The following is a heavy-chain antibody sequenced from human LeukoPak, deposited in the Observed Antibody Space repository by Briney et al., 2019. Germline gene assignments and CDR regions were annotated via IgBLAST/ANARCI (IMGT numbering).Heavy chain of an antibody. Sequence: GGSLRLSCAASGFTFDDYAMHWVRQAPGKGLEWVSGISWNSGSIGYADSVKGRFTISRDNAKDSLYLQMNSLRAEDTALYYCAKDMTVRAYDFWSGYRPNYYYYGMDVWGQGTTVTVSS. CDR2: ISWNSGSI. J-gene: IGHJ6*02. CDR1: GFTFDDYA. D-gene: IGHD3-3*01. V-gene: IGHV3-9*01. CDR3: AKDMTVRAYDFWSGYRPNYYYYGMDV.